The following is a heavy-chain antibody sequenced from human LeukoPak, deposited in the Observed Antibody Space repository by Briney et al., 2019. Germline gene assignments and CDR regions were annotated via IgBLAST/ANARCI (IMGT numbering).Heavy chain of an antibody. CDR2: INPSGGST. Sequence: ASVKVSCKASGYTFTSYYMHWVRQAPGQGLEWMGIINPSGGSTSYAQKFQGRVTMTRDMSTSTVYMELSSLRSEDTAVYYCARDRGYGSSSYWFDPWGQGTLVTVSS. J-gene: IGHJ5*02. CDR3: ARDRGYGSSSYWFDP. V-gene: IGHV1-46*01. D-gene: IGHD6-6*01. CDR1: GYTFTSYY.